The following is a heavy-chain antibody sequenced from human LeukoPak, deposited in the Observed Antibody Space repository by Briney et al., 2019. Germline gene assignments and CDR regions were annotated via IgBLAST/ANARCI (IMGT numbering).Heavy chain of an antibody. D-gene: IGHD3-3*01. CDR2: IYYSGST. Sequence: SETLSLTCTVSGGSISSYYWSWIRQPPGKGLEWIGYIYYSGSTNYNPSLKSRVTISVDTSKNQFSLKLSSVTAADTAVYYCARGHDFWSDTPWVYYYYYYMDVWGKGTTVTVSS. CDR3: ARGHDFWSDTPWVYYYYYYMDV. V-gene: IGHV4-59*12. J-gene: IGHJ6*03. CDR1: GGSISSYY.